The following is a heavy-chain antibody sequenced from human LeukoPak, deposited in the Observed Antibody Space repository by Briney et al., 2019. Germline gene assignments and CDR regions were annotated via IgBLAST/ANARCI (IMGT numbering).Heavy chain of an antibody. V-gene: IGHV4-30-2*01. CDR1: GGSISSGGYS. CDR2: IYHSGST. D-gene: IGHD5-24*01. J-gene: IGHJ4*02. Sequence: PSQTLSLTCAVSGGSISSGGYSWSWIRQPPGKGLEWIGYIYHSGSTYYNPSLKSRVTISVDTSKNQFSLKLSSVTAADTAVCYCARSRLERYYFDYWGQGTLVTVSS. CDR3: ARSRLERYYFDY.